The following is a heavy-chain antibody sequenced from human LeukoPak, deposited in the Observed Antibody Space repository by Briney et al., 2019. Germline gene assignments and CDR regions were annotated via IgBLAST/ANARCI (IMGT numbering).Heavy chain of an antibody. V-gene: IGHV4-34*01. CDR3: ARGAANIGYYYYGMDV. J-gene: IGHJ6*02. CDR1: GGSFSGYY. Sequence: SETLSLTCAVYGGSFSGYYWSWIRQPPGKGLEWIGEINHSGSTNYNPSLKSRVTISVDTSKNQFSLKLSSVTAADTAVYYCARGAANIGYYYYGMDVGAQGTTVTVSS. CDR2: INHSGST.